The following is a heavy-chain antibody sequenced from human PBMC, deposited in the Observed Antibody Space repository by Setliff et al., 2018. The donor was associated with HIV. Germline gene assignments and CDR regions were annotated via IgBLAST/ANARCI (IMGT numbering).Heavy chain of an antibody. D-gene: IGHD3-9*01. CDR3: ARQTWEYYDTLTGYYRSPKNFDS. CDR2: MSYTGST. J-gene: IGHJ4*02. V-gene: IGHV4-39*01. Sequence: SETLSLTCTVPGGSINRSNYYWGWIRQPPGKGLEWIGTMSYTGSTYYDPSLKSRVTISLDTSKNQFFLKLSSVTAPDTAIYYCARQTWEYYDTLTGYYRSPKNFDSWGQETLVTVSS. CDR1: GGSINRSNYY.